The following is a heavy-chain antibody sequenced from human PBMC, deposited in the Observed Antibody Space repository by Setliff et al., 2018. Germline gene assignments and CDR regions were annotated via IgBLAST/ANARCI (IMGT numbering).Heavy chain of an antibody. D-gene: IGHD7-27*01. Sequence: PSETLSLTCTVSGASIGSHNWIWIRQPAGKGLEWIGRIYTSGDTNYNPSLKNRVIMSVDTSKNQISLILSSVTAADTAAYYCARYTPKLPELGIYGWFDYWGQGTRVTVS. CDR2: IYTSGDT. CDR3: ARYTPKLPELGIYGWFDY. CDR1: GASIGSHN. V-gene: IGHV4-4*07. J-gene: IGHJ4*02.